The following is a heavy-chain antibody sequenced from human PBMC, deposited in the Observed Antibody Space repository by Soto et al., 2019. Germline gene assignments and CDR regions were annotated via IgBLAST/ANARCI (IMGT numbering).Heavy chain of an antibody. D-gene: IGHD1-1*01. V-gene: IGHV3-23*01. CDR1: GFTFSTYA. Sequence: QSGGSLRLSCAASGFTFSTYAMSWVRQAPGKGLEWVSGISRSGDTTYYADSVKRRFTISRDKSKSLLYLQMNGLSADDTAVYYCAKGQPATVTYFDSWGQGTLVTVAS. CDR3: AKGQPATVTYFDS. CDR2: ISRSGDTT. J-gene: IGHJ4*02.